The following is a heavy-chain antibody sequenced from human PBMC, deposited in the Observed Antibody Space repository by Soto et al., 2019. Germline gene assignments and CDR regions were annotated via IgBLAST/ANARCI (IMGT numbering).Heavy chain of an antibody. CDR3: ARGRYGDY. Sequence: QVHLVQSGAEVKKPGASVKVSCKDSGYAFTTYGITWVRQAPGQGLEWMGWISAHNGNTNYAQKLQGRVTVTRDTSTSTAYMELRSLSSDDTAVYYCARGRYGDYWGQGALVTVSS. CDR1: GYAFTTYG. V-gene: IGHV1-18*01. D-gene: IGHD1-1*01. CDR2: ISAHNGNT. J-gene: IGHJ4*02.